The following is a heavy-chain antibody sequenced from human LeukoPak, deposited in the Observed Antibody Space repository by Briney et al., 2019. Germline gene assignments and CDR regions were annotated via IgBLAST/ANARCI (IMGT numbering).Heavy chain of an antibody. D-gene: IGHD5-12*01. CDR3: ARERASGYDIDY. J-gene: IGHJ4*02. CDR1: GFTFSSYS. Sequence: GGSLRLSCAASGFTFSSYSMNWVRQAPGKGLEWVSCISSGGSYIYYADSMKGRFTISRDNAKNSLYLQMNSLRAEDTAVYYCARERASGYDIDYWGQGTLVTVSS. V-gene: IGHV3-21*01. CDR2: ISSGGSYI.